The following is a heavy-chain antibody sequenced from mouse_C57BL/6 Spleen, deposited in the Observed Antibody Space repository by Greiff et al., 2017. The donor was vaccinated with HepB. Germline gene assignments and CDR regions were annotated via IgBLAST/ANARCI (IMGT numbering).Heavy chain of an antibody. J-gene: IGHJ1*03. CDR1: GFNIKNTY. Sequence: EVKLVESVAELVRPGASVKLSCTASGFNIKNTYMHWVKQRPEQGLEWIGRIDPANGNTKYAPKFQGKATITADTSSNTAYLQLSSLTSEDTAIYYCARSRENYYGSSPWYFDVWGTGTTVTVSS. CDR3: ARSRENYYGSSPWYFDV. D-gene: IGHD1-1*01. CDR2: IDPANGNT. V-gene: IGHV14-3*01.